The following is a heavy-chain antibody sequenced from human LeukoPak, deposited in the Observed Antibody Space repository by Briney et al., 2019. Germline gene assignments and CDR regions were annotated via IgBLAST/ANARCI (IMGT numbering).Heavy chain of an antibody. CDR1: GGSISSGGYY. D-gene: IGHD3-9*01. V-gene: IGHV4-31*03. CDR3: VKPLTGPSYFES. CDR2: ISYTGNT. Sequence: SETLSLTCTVSGGSISSGGYYWSWIRQLPGKGVEWIGYISYTGNTYYNPSLKSRVTMSVDTSKNQFSLKLSFVTAADTAVYYCVKPLTGPSYFESWGQGTLVTVSS. J-gene: IGHJ4*02.